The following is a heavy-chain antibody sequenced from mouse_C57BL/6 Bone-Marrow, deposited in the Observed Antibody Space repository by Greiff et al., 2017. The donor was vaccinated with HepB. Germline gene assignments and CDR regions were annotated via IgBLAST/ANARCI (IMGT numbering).Heavy chain of an antibody. CDR3: AIGGLLRLFAY. Sequence: ESGPGLVKPSQSLSLTCSVTGYSITSGYYWNWIRQFPGNKLEWMGYISYDGSNNYNPSLNNRISITRDTSKNQFFLKLNSVTTEDTATYYCAIGGLLRLFAYWGQGTLVTVSA. CDR2: ISYDGSN. CDR1: GYSITSGYY. J-gene: IGHJ3*01. D-gene: IGHD2-3*01. V-gene: IGHV3-6*01.